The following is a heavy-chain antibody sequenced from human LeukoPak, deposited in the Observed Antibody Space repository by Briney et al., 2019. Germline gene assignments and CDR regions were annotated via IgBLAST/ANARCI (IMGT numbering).Heavy chain of an antibody. CDR2: INPNSGGI. V-gene: IGHV1-2*02. CDR3: AINDEKAAGDDY. J-gene: IGHJ4*02. D-gene: IGHD6-19*01. CDR1: GYIFTGYY. Sequence: EASVKVSCKASGYIFTGYYMHWVRQAPGQGLEWMGWINPNSGGINFAQKFQGRVTMTRDTSISTAYMELSRLRSDDTAVYYCAINDEKAAGDDYWGQGTLVTVSS.